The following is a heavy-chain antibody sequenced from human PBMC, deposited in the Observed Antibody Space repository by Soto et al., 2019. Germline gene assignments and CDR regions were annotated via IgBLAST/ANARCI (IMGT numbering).Heavy chain of an antibody. V-gene: IGHV4-31*03. D-gene: IGHD1-26*01. J-gene: IGHJ4*02. Sequence: SETLSLTCTVSGGSISSGGYYWSWIRQHPGKGLEWIGYIYYSGSTYYNPSLKSRVTMSVDTSKNQFSLKLSSVTAADTAVYYSARGGRLRELRSFDYWGQGTLVTVSS. CDR2: IYYSGST. CDR3: ARGGRLRELRSFDY. CDR1: GGSISSGGYY.